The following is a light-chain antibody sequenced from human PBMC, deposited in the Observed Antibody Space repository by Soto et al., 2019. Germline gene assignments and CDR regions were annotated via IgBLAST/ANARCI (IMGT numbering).Light chain of an antibody. V-gene: IGLV1-44*01. CDR3: AAWDDXLNCPYV. Sequence: QSVLTQPPSASGTPGQRVTISCSGSSSNIGSNTVNWYQQLPGTAPKLLIYSNNQRPSGVPDRFSGSKSGTSASLAISGLQSEDEADYYSAAWDDXLNCPYVFGTGTKVTVL. CDR1: SSNIGSNT. J-gene: IGLJ1*01. CDR2: SNN.